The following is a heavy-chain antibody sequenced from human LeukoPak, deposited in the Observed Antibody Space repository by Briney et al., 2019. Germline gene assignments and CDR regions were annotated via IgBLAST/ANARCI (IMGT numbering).Heavy chain of an antibody. V-gene: IGHV1-69*05. Sequence: SVKVSCKASGGTFISYAISWVRQAPGQGLEWMGRIIPIFGTANYAQKFQGRVTITTDESTSTAYMELSSLRSEDTAVYYCARDQESGYDPYYLDYWGQGTLVTVSS. D-gene: IGHD5-12*01. CDR3: ARDQESGYDPYYLDY. CDR2: IIPIFGTA. J-gene: IGHJ4*02. CDR1: GGTFISYA.